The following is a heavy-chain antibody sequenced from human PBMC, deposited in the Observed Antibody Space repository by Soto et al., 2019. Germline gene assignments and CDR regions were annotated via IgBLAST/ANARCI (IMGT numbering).Heavy chain of an antibody. CDR2: IYSSGST. Sequence: SETLSLTCTVSDVSTSNFFWKWFRQPPGKGLEWIGYIYSSGSTNYNPSLKSRVTISVDTSKNQFSLKLSSVTAADTAVYYCARHGRAPFIAVAGLDYWGQGTLVTVSS. D-gene: IGHD6-19*01. J-gene: IGHJ4*02. CDR3: ARHGRAPFIAVAGLDY. CDR1: DVSTSNFF. V-gene: IGHV4-59*08.